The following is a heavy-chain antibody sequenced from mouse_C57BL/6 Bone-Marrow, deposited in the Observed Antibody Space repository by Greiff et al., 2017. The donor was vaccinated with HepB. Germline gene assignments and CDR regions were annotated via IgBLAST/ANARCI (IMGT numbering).Heavy chain of an antibody. CDR3: ARSGNRAY. J-gene: IGHJ3*01. CDR1: GYAFTNYL. CDR2: INPGSGGT. V-gene: IGHV1-54*01. D-gene: IGHD3-1*01. Sequence: VKLQQSGAELVRPGTSVKVSCKASGYAFTNYLIEWVKQRPGQGLEWIGVINPGSGGTNYNEKFKGKATLTADKSSSTAYMQLSSLTSEDSAVYFCARSGNRAYWGQGTLVTVSA.